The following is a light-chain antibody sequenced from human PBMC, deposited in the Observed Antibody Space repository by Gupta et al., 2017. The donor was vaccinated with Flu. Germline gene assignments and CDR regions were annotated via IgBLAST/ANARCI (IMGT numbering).Light chain of an antibody. CDR3: QQCYIYPLT. CDR2: TAS. Sequence: AIRITQSPSSLSASTGDTVTITCRASQGISSYLAWYQQKPGKAPKLLIYTASTLQTGVPSRVSGSGSGTEFTLTISSLQSYDFATYYCQQCYIYPLTFGGGTKVEIK. V-gene: IGKV1-8*01. CDR1: QGISSY. J-gene: IGKJ4*01.